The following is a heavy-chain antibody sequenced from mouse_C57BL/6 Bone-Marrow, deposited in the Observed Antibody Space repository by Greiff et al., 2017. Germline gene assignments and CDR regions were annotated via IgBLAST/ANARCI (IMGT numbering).Heavy chain of an antibody. Sequence: VQLQQSGPELVKPGASVKMSCKASGYTFTDYNMHWVKQSHGKSLEWIGYINPNNGGTSYNQKFKGKATLTVNKSSSTAYMELRSLTSEDSAVYYCASGATVVFDYWGQGTTLTVSS. J-gene: IGHJ2*01. CDR1: GYTFTDYN. V-gene: IGHV1-22*01. D-gene: IGHD1-1*01. CDR2: INPNNGGT. CDR3: ASGATVVFDY.